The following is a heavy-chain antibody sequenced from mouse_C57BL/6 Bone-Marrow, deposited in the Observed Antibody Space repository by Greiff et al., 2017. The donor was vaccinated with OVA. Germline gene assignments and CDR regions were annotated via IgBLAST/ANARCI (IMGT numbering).Heavy chain of an antibody. Sequence: QVQLQQSGPELVKPGASVKLSCKASGYTFTSYDINWVKQRPGQGLEWIGWIYPRDGSTTYNEKFKGKATLTVDTSSSTADMELHSLTSEDSAVYFCARFLYDYYAMDYWGQGTSVTVSA. V-gene: IGHV1-85*01. CDR2: IYPRDGST. CDR3: ARFLYDYYAMDY. CDR1: GYTFTSYD. J-gene: IGHJ4*01. D-gene: IGHD1-3*01.